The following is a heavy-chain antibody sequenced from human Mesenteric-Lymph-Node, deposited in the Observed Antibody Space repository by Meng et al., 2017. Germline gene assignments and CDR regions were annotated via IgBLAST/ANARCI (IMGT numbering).Heavy chain of an antibody. CDR1: GFTFSSYW. J-gene: IGHJ4*02. D-gene: IGHD1-14*01. CDR3: ARGYRDY. CDR2: IKSDGSFT. V-gene: IGHV3-74*01. Sequence: EVLLEGSGGGLVQPGGSLRLSCAASGFTFSSYWMHWARQAPGKGLVWVSRIKSDGSFTNYADSVKGRFTISRDNARNTLYLQMNSLRAEDTAVYYCARGYRDYWSQGTLVTVSS.